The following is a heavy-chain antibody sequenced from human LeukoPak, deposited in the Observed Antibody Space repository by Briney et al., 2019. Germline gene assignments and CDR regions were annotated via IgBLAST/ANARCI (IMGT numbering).Heavy chain of an antibody. CDR2: ISSSGSTI. V-gene: IGHV3-48*03. Sequence: GGSLRLSCAASGFTFSSYEMNWVRQAPGKGLERVSYISSSGSTIYYADSVKGRFTISRDNAKTSLYLQKNSLRAEDTAVYYCARVMSDDIAGYFDYWGQGTLVTVSS. CDR3: ARVMSDDIAGYFDY. J-gene: IGHJ4*02. D-gene: IGHD2-15*01. CDR1: GFTFSSYE.